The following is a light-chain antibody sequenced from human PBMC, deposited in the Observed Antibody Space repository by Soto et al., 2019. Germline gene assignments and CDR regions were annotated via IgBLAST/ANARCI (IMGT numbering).Light chain of an antibody. CDR3: SSYAGTNNSV. Sequence: QSALTQPPSASGSPGQSVTISCTGTSSDVGGYNYVSWYQHHSGKAHKLMIYEVSKRPSGVPDRFSGSKSGNPASLTVSGLQAEDEADYYCSSYAGTNNSVFGTGTKVTXL. CDR1: SSDVGGYNY. V-gene: IGLV2-8*01. J-gene: IGLJ1*01. CDR2: EVS.